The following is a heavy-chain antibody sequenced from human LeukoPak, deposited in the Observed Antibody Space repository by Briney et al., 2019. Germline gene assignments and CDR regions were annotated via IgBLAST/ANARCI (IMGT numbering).Heavy chain of an antibody. CDR2: ISSRSSYI. V-gene: IGHV3-21*01. Sequence: GGSLRLSCAASGFTFSSYSMNWVRQAPGKGLEWVSSISSRSSYIFYADSAKGRFTISRDNAQNSLFLQMNSVRAEDTATYYCARDMDGRFHGMDVWGQGTTVTVSS. CDR3: ARDMDGRFHGMDV. D-gene: IGHD3-3*01. CDR1: GFTFSSYS. J-gene: IGHJ6*02.